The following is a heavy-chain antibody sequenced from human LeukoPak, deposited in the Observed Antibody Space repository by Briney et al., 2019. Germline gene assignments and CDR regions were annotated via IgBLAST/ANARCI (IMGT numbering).Heavy chain of an antibody. CDR3: AIETIRYFEL. V-gene: IGHV3-21*01. J-gene: IGHJ2*01. CDR2: ISSSGGYT. D-gene: IGHD1/OR15-1a*01. Sequence: GGSLRLSCAASGFTFSSYSMNWVRQAPGKGLEWVSSISSSGGYTYYADSVKGRFTISRDNAKNSLYLQMNSLRAEDTAVYYCAIETIRYFELCGRGTLVTVSS. CDR1: GFTFSSYS.